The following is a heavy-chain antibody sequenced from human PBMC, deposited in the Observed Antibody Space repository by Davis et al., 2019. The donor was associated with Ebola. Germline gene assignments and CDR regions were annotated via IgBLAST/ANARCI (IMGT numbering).Heavy chain of an antibody. CDR3: ARAEWLREFDY. J-gene: IGHJ4*02. CDR2: IYSGGST. CDR1: GFTVSSNY. V-gene: IGHV3-66*01. D-gene: IGHD5-12*01. Sequence: GGSLRLSCAASGFTVSSNYMSWVRQAPGKGLEWVSVIYSGGSTYYADSVKGRFTISRDNSKNTLYLQMNSLRAEDTAVYYCARAEWLREFDYWGQGTLVTVSS.